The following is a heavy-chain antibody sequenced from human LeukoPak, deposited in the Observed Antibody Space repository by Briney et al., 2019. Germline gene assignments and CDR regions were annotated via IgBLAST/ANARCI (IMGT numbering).Heavy chain of an antibody. V-gene: IGHV4-34*01. Sequence: SETLSLTCAVYGGSFSGYYWSWIRQPPGKGLEWIGEINHSGSTNYNPSLKSRVTTSVDTSKNQFSLKLSSVTAADTAVYYCARGRGYSYGYLYYYYYMDVWGKGTTVTVSS. J-gene: IGHJ6*03. CDR3: ARGRGYSYGYLYYYYYMDV. D-gene: IGHD5-18*01. CDR2: INHSGST. CDR1: GGSFSGYY.